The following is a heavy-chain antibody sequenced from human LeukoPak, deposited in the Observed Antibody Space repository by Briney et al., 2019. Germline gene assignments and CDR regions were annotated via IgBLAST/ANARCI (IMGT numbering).Heavy chain of an antibody. Sequence: GASAKVSCKASGSTFSRNSISWVRQVPGQGLEWMGRFIPMVGVAAYAQKFQGRITITEDRSTNTAFMELSSLRSEDTAVYYCARVQAVGVPVAIDAYYSYGMDVWGQGTAVTVSS. J-gene: IGHJ6*02. CDR2: FIPMVGVA. D-gene: IGHD2-2*02. CDR3: ARVQAVGVPVAIDAYYSYGMDV. CDR1: GSTFSRNS. V-gene: IGHV1-69*04.